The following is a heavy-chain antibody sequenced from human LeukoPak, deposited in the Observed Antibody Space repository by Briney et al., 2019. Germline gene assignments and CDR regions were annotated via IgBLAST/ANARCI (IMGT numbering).Heavy chain of an antibody. CDR3: ARDVGDYDILTGYYKADAFDI. CDR2: INPNIGGT. J-gene: IGHJ3*02. CDR1: GYTFTGYY. V-gene: IGHV1-2*02. D-gene: IGHD3-9*01. Sequence: ASVKVSCKASGYTFTGYYMHWVRQAPGQGLEWMGWINPNIGGTNYAQKLQGRVTMTRDTSISTAYMELSRLRSDDTAVYYCARDVGDYDILTGYYKADAFDIWGQGTMVTVSS.